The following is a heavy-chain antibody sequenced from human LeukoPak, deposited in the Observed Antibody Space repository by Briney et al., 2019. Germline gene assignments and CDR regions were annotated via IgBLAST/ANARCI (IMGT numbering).Heavy chain of an antibody. CDR1: GFTFSSYA. J-gene: IGHJ3*02. V-gene: IGHV3-30-3*01. Sequence: GRSLRLSCAASGFTFSSYAMHWVRQAPGKGLEWVAVISYDGSNKYYADSVKGRFTISRDNSKNTLYLQMNSLGAEGTAVYYCARGYCSGGSCYSFDAFDIWGQGTMVTVSS. D-gene: IGHD2-15*01. CDR2: ISYDGSNK. CDR3: ARGYCSGGSCYSFDAFDI.